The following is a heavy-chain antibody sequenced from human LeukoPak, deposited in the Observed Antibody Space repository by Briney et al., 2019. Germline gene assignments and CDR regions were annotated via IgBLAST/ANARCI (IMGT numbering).Heavy chain of an antibody. Sequence: SVKVSCKASGGTFSSYAISWVRQAPGQGLEWMGGIIPIFGTANYAQKFQGRVTMTEDTSTDTAYMELSSLRSEDTAVYYCATVKAKYYYDSSGYYWGQGTLVTVSS. V-gene: IGHV1-69*06. J-gene: IGHJ4*02. CDR3: ATVKAKYYYDSSGYY. CDR2: IIPIFGTA. D-gene: IGHD3-22*01. CDR1: GGTFSSYA.